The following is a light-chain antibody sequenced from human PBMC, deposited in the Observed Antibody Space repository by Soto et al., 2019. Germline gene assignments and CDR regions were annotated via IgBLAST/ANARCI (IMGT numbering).Light chain of an antibody. CDR1: QSVNSY. Sequence: EIVLTQSPATLSLSPGERATLSCRASQSVNSYLAWYQQKLGQAPRLLIYDASNRATGIPARFSGSGYGTDFTLTISSLEPEDFAIYYCHQRSNWPQTFGQGNKLEIK. J-gene: IGKJ2*01. CDR2: DAS. V-gene: IGKV3-11*01. CDR3: HQRSNWPQT.